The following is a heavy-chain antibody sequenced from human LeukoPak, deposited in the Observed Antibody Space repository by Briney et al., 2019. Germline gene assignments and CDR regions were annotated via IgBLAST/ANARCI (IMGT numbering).Heavy chain of an antibody. V-gene: IGHV4-34*01. CDR1: GGSFNGYY. CDR2: INHSGST. D-gene: IGHD6-6*01. J-gene: IGHJ5*02. Sequence: SETLSRTCAVYGGSFNGYYWSWIRQPPGKGLEWIGEINHSGSTNYNPSLKSRVTISVDTSMNQFSLKLSSVTAADTAVYYCASTKFFAARWFDPWGQGTLVTVSS. CDR3: ASTKFFAARWFDP.